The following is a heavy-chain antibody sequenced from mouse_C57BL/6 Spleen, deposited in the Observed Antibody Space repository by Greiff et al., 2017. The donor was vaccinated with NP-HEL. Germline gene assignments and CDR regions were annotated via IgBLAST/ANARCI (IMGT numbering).Heavy chain of an antibody. CDR2: IHPNSGST. D-gene: IGHD2-4*01. J-gene: IGHJ2*01. CDR3: ARDYDYEWFDY. CDR1: GYTFTSYW. V-gene: IGHV1-64*01. Sequence: QVQLQQPGAELVKPGASVKLSCKASGYTFTSYWMHWVKQRPGQGLEWIGMIHPNSGSTNYNEKFKSKATLTVDKSSSTAYMQLSSLTSEDSAVYYCARDYDYEWFDYWGQGTTLTVSS.